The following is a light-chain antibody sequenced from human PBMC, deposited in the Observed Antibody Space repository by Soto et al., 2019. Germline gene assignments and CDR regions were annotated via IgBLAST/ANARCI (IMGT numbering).Light chain of an antibody. V-gene: IGKV3-15*01. CDR1: QSITTN. CDR3: QQYSSCPPYT. CDR2: GAS. Sequence: EIVMTQSPATLSVSPGEGATLSCRASQSITTNLDWYQQKPCQPPRLLIYGASTRATDSPERFSGGGSGTEFTLTISSLQSEDFAIYYCQQYSSCPPYTFGQGTKLEIK. J-gene: IGKJ2*01.